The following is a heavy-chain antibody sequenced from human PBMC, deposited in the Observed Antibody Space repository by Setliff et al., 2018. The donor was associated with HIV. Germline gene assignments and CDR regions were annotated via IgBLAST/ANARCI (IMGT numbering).Heavy chain of an antibody. Sequence: GGSLRLSCAASGFTFSSYWMHWVRQAPGKGLVWVSLINSDGGTTYYADSVQGRFTISRDNAKNTLYLQMNSLRAEDTAVYYCAREIRAGDYPPYNYYFYMDVWGKGTTVTVSS. J-gene: IGHJ6*03. D-gene: IGHD4-17*01. CDR1: GFTFSSYW. V-gene: IGHV3-74*01. CDR2: INSDGGTT. CDR3: AREIRAGDYPPYNYYFYMDV.